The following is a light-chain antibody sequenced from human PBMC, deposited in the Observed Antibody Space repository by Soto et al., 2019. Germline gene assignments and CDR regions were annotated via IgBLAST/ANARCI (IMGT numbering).Light chain of an antibody. Sequence: QSVLTQPPSVSAAPGQKVTISCSGSSSNIGNNFVSWYQHLPGTAPKLIIYDNNKEPSGIPDRFSGSKSGTSATLGITGLQTGDEADYYCGTWDSSLSAVVFGGGTKVTVL. CDR2: DNN. J-gene: IGLJ2*01. CDR1: SSNIGNNF. CDR3: GTWDSSLSAVV. V-gene: IGLV1-51*01.